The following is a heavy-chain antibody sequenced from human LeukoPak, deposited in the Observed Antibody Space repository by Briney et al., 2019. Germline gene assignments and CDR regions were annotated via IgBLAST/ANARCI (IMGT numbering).Heavy chain of an antibody. V-gene: IGHV4-61*02. CDR1: GGSISSGSYY. CDR2: IYTSGST. Sequence: SETLSLTCTVSGGSISSGSYYWSWIRQPAGKGLEWIGRIYTSGSTNYNPYLKSRVTISVDTSKNQFSLKLSSVTAADTAVYYCARESDYYYYYMDVWGKGTTVTVSS. CDR3: ARESDYYYYYMDV. J-gene: IGHJ6*03.